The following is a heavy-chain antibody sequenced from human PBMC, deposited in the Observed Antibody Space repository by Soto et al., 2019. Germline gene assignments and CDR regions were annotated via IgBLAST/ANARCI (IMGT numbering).Heavy chain of an antibody. CDR1: GFTFNTHW. Sequence: PGGSLRLSCTASGFTFNTHWMHWVRQAPGKGLVRVSRIYFDGITTNYADSVKGRLTVSRDNAKNTVYLHVNTLRDEDTAVYYCARGGAMGVDYWGQGTLVTSPQ. J-gene: IGHJ4*02. CDR3: ARGGAMGVDY. V-gene: IGHV3-74*01. D-gene: IGHD1-26*01. CDR2: IYFDGITT.